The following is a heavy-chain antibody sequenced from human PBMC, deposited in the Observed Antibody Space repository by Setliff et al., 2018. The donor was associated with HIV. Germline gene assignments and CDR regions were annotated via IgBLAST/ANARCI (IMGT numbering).Heavy chain of an antibody. J-gene: IGHJ4*02. CDR2: INHSGST. V-gene: IGHV4-34*01. Sequence: SETLSLTCAVYGGSFSGYYWSWIRQPPGKGLEWIGEINHSGSTSYNPSLKIRVSISVDTSKNQFSLRLSSVTAADSAVYYCARLSGGMVPNYWGQGTLVTVSS. CDR3: ARLSGGMVPNY. D-gene: IGHD3-10*01. CDR1: GGSFSGYY.